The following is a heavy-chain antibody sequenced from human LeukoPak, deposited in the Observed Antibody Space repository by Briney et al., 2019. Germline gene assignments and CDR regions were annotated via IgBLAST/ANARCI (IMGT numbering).Heavy chain of an antibody. V-gene: IGHV3-7*01. CDR1: GFTFSSYW. J-gene: IGHJ4*02. CDR3: ARDRGYSGYDWGY. Sequence: GGSLRLSCAASGFTFSSYWMSWVRQAPGKGLEWVANIKQDGSEKYYVDSVKGRFPISRDNAKNSLYLQMNSLRAEDTAVYYCARDRGYSGYDWGYWGQGTLVTVSS. D-gene: IGHD5-12*01. CDR2: IKQDGSEK.